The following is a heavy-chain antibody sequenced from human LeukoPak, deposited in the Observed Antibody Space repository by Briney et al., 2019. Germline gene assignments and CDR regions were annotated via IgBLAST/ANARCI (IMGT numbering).Heavy chain of an antibody. Sequence: ASVKVSCKASGYTFTGYYMHWVRQAPGQGLEWMGWINPNSGGTNYAQKFQGRVTMTRDTSISTAYMELSRLRSDDTAVYYCARADGITFGGVIVRLDYWGQGTLVTVSS. J-gene: IGHJ4*02. D-gene: IGHD3-16*02. CDR2: INPNSGGT. CDR1: GYTFTGYY. V-gene: IGHV1-2*02. CDR3: ARADGITFGGVIVRLDY.